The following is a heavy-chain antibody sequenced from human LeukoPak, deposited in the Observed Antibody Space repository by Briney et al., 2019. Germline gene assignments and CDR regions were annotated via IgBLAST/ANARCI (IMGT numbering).Heavy chain of an antibody. Sequence: KAGESLKISCRGSGYTFTSYWIAWVRQMPGKGLEWMGIIYPGDSDTTYSPSFQGQVTISADKSISTAYLQWSSLKASDTAMYYCARPRTSSRWYAADLGQGTLVTVSS. CDR3: ARPRTSSRWYAAD. CDR1: GYTFTSYW. CDR2: IYPGDSDT. J-gene: IGHJ4*02. D-gene: IGHD6-13*01. V-gene: IGHV5-51*01.